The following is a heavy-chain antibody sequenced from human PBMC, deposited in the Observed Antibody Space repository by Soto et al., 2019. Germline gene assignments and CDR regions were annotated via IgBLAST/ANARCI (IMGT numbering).Heavy chain of an antibody. CDR1: GGSISSYY. CDR2: IYYSGST. CDR3: ARTAAGTGFDY. V-gene: IGHV4-59*07. Sequence: SDTLSLTCTASGGSISSYYWSWIRQPPGKGLEWIGYIYYSGSTNYTPSLKSRVTISVDTSKNQFSLKLSSVTAADAAVYYCARTAAGTGFDYWGQGTLVTVSS. J-gene: IGHJ4*02. D-gene: IGHD6-13*01.